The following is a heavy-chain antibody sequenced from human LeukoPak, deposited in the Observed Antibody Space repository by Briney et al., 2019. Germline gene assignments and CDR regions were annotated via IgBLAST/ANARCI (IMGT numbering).Heavy chain of an antibody. Sequence: SVKVPCKASGGTFSSYAISWVRQAPGQGLEWMGGIIPIFGTANYAQKFQGRVTITADKSTSTAYMELSSLRSEDTAVYYCARDRPRYGSGSYYSYYFDYWGQGTLVTVSS. D-gene: IGHD3-10*01. CDR2: IIPIFGTA. J-gene: IGHJ4*02. CDR1: GGTFSSYA. CDR3: ARDRPRYGSGSYYSYYFDY. V-gene: IGHV1-69*06.